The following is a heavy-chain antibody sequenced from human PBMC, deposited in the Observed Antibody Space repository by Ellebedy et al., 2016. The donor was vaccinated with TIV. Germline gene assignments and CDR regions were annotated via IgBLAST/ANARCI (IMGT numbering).Heavy chain of an antibody. CDR2: IYPGDSDT. Sequence: GESLKISCQASGYSFSSYWINWVRQMPGKGLEWMGVIYPGDSDTRYSPSFQGQVTISADKSTSTTYLQWNSLKASDTAMYYCATSSGGGGGFDIWGQGTMVTVSS. D-gene: IGHD3-16*01. V-gene: IGHV5-51*01. J-gene: IGHJ3*02. CDR3: ATSSGGGGGFDI. CDR1: GYSFSSYW.